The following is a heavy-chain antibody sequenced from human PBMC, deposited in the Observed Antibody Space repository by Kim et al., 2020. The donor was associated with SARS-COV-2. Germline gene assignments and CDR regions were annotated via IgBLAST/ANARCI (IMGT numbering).Heavy chain of an antibody. CDR1: GFIFRNYW. Sequence: GGSLRLSCATSGFIFRNYWMHWVRQSPGEGLVWVARMNEDGSITNYADSVKGRFTTSRDNAKNTMYLQMFSLRVEDTSVYYCARDIGGRWSSWGQGTLVTVSS. CDR3: ARDIGGRWSS. CDR2: MNEDGSIT. D-gene: IGHD6-19*01. V-gene: IGHV3-74*01. J-gene: IGHJ4*02.